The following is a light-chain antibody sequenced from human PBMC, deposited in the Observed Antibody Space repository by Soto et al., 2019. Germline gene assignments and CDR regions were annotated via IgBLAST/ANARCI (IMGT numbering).Light chain of an antibody. J-gene: IGKJ5*01. Sequence: EIVLTQSPATLSLSPGERATLSCRASQSVDRYLAWYQQKPGQAPRLLIYDVSNRATGIPARFSGSGSETDFTLTISRLETEDFAVYYCQQYDNSPITFGQGTRLEIK. CDR2: DVS. V-gene: IGKV3-11*01. CDR3: QQYDNSPIT. CDR1: QSVDRY.